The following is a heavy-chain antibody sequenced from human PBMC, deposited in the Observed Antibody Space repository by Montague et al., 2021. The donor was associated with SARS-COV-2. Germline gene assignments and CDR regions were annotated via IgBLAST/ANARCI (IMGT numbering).Heavy chain of an antibody. V-gene: IGHV3-66*01. CDR1: EFTVSSHY. Sequence: SLRLSCAASEFTVSSHYMSWVRQAPGKGLEWVSVIYSDDSTYYADSVKGRFTISRDNSKNTLHLQMNSLRAGDTAVYYCAARTDYYYGLDVWGQGTTVTVSS. D-gene: IGHD1-14*01. CDR2: IYSDDST. CDR3: AARTDYYYGLDV. J-gene: IGHJ6*02.